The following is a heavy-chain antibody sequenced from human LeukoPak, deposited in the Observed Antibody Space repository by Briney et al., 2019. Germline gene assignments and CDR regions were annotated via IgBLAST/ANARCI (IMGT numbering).Heavy chain of an antibody. J-gene: IGHJ4*02. CDR1: GFTLSSYW. CDR3: AKEALRGSYSSGWYDY. V-gene: IGHV3-7*01. CDR2: IREDGGEK. Sequence: GGSLRLSCAASGFTLSSYWMSWVRQAPGKGLEWVANIREDGGEKYYVDSVKGRFTISRDNARNSLYLQMNSLRVEDTAVYYCAKEALRGSYSSGWYDYWGQGTLVTVSS. D-gene: IGHD6-19*01.